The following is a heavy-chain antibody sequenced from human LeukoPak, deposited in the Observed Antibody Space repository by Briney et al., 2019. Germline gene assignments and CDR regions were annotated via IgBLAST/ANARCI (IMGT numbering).Heavy chain of an antibody. Sequence: SETLSLTCTVSGASITSYYWGWIRQPPGKGLECIGYIYYSGSTNYNPSLKRRVSMSVGTSKAQFSLRLSSVTAADTAVYYCWSLNQNWYFELWGRGTLVTVSS. CDR2: IYYSGST. V-gene: IGHV4-59*08. J-gene: IGHJ2*01. CDR1: GASITSYY. CDR3: WSLNQNWYFEL.